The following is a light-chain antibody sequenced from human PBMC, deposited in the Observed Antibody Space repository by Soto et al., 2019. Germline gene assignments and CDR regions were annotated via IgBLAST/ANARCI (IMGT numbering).Light chain of an antibody. CDR2: SAS. V-gene: IGKV3-15*01. Sequence: EIVMTQSPVTLSVSPGERATLSCRASQSISSNLAWYQQKPGHSPRLLIYSASTRATGIPGRFSGSGSGTEFTLSISSLQSEDFAVYYCQQCDNWPRTFGQGTKVDIK. CDR3: QQCDNWPRT. CDR1: QSISSN. J-gene: IGKJ1*01.